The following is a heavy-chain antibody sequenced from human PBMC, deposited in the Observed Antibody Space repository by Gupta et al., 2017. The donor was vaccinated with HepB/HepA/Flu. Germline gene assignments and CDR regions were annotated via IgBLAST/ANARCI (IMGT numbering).Heavy chain of an antibody. CDR3: ARGGYYHNYYYYYMDV. J-gene: IGHJ6*03. D-gene: IGHD2/OR15-2a*01. CDR2: IIPIFGTA. CDR1: GGTFISYA. V-gene: IGHV1-69*06. Sequence: QVQLVQSGAEVKKPGSSVKVSCKASGGTFISYAISLGRQAPGQGLEWMGGIIPIFGTANYAQKFQGRVTITADKSTSTAYMELSRLRSEDTAVYYCARGGYYHNYYYYYMDVWGKGTTVTVSS.